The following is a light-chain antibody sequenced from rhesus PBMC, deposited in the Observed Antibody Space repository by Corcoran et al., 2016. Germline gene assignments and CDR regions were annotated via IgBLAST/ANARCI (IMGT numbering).Light chain of an antibody. CDR2: AAS. V-gene: IGKV1-25*01. J-gene: IGKJ4*01. Sequence: DIQMTQSPSSLSASAGDRVTITCRASQGISSYLAWYQQKPGKAPKLLIYAASTLQSGVPSRFSGSGTGTDFTLPLSSLQPDDFATYCCQQHNSYPLTFGGGAKVELQ. CDR3: QQHNSYPLT. CDR1: QGISSY.